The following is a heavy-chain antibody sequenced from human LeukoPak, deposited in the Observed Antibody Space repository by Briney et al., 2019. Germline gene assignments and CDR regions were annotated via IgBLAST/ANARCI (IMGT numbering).Heavy chain of an antibody. V-gene: IGHV3-48*01. J-gene: IGHJ4*02. Sequence: PGGSLRLSCAASGFTFSSYSMNWVRQAPGKGLEWVSYISSSSSAIYYADSVKGRFTISRDNSKNTLYLQMNSLRAEDTAVYYCAVSWDSSGYRFDYWGQGTLVTVSS. D-gene: IGHD3-22*01. CDR3: AVSWDSSGYRFDY. CDR1: GFTFSSYS. CDR2: ISSSSSAI.